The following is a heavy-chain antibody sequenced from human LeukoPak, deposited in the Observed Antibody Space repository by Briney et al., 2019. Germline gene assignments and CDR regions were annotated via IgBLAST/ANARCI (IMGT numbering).Heavy chain of an antibody. CDR1: GGTFSRYT. CDR3: ARDLGITGTTVGDDVFDL. CDR2: IIPRFGLT. Sequence: ASVKVSCKASGGTFSRYTISWVRQAPGQGPEWMGRIIPRFGLTNYAQKFQGRVIITADKSTSTAYMELSSLRSEDTAIYYCARDLGITGTTVGDDVFDLWGQGTMVSISS. D-gene: IGHD1-20*01. J-gene: IGHJ3*01. V-gene: IGHV1-69*04.